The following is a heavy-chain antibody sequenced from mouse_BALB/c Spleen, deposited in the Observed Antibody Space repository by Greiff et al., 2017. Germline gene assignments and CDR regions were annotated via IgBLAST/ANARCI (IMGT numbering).Heavy chain of an antibody. CDR3: ARSHGDGYYAGFYAMDY. CDR1: GYTFTDYN. V-gene: IGHV1-18*01. J-gene: IGHJ4*01. CDR2: INPNNGGT. Sequence: EVQLQQSGPELVKPGASVKIPCKASGYTFTDYNMDWVKQSHGKSLEWIGDINPNNGGTNYNQKFKGKATLTVDKSSSTAYMELRSLTSEDTAVYYCARSHGDGYYAGFYAMDYWGQGTSVTVSS. D-gene: IGHD2-3*01.